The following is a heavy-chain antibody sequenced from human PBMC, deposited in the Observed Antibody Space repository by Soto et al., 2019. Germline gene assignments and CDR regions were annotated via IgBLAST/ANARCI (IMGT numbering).Heavy chain of an antibody. CDR3: ARGPGFIAGTTYYCYGMDV. Sequence: QVQLVESGGGVVQPGRSLRLSCAASGFTFSSYGMQWVRQAPGKGLEWVAIISYDGSNKYYADSVKGRFTISRDNSKNTMYLQMNSLRAEDTAVYFCARGPGFIAGTTYYCYGMDVWGQGTTVTVSS. CDR2: ISYDGSNK. J-gene: IGHJ6*02. D-gene: IGHD1-7*01. CDR1: GFTFSSYG. V-gene: IGHV3-30*03.